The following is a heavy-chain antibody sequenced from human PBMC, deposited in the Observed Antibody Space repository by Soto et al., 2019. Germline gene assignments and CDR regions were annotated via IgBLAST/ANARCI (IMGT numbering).Heavy chain of an antibody. CDR3: ARVPLWFGELFESNWFDP. V-gene: IGHV4-34*01. CDR2: INHSGST. Sequence: QVQLQQWGAGLLKPSETLSLTCAVYGGSFSGYYWSWIRQPPGKGLEWNGEINHSGSTNYNPSLKSRATLSVDTSKNQFSLKLSSVTAADTAVYYCARVPLWFGELFESNWFDPWGQGTLVTVSS. CDR1: GGSFSGYY. J-gene: IGHJ5*02. D-gene: IGHD3-10*01.